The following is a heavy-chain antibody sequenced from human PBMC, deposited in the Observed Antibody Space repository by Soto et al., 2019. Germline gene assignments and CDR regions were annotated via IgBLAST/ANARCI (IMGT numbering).Heavy chain of an antibody. CDR1: GGTFSSYA. D-gene: IGHD3-22*01. CDR3: ARDTHHYYDSSGYHFDY. Sequence: QVQLVQSGAEVKKPGSSVKVSCKASGGTFSSYAISWVRQAPGQGLEWMGGIIPIFGTANYAQKFQGRVPITADQSTSTAYMELSSLRSEDTAVYYCARDTHHYYDSSGYHFDYWGQGTLVTVSS. CDR2: IIPIFGTA. V-gene: IGHV1-69*12. J-gene: IGHJ4*02.